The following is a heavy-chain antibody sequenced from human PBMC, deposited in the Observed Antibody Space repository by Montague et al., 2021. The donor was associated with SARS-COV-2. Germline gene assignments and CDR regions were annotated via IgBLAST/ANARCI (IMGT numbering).Heavy chain of an antibody. J-gene: IGHJ4*02. CDR2: ISWNCGRR. V-gene: IGHV3-9*01. D-gene: IGHD3-10*01. Sequence: SLRLSCAASGFTFDDYAMHWVRQAPGKGLGWVSGISWNCGRRDYADSVKGRFTIPSDNAKNSLHLQMNSLRPEDTAVYYCAKTFYGSGSSPFAYWGQGTLLTVSS. CDR3: AKTFYGSGSSPFAY. CDR1: GFTFDDYA.